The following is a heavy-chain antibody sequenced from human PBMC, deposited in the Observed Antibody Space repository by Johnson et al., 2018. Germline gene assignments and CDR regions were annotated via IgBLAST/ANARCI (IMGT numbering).Heavy chain of an antibody. CDR1: GFTVSSNY. CDR3: ARGGNTHSTIRGGYYYCYGMDV. Sequence: EVQLVESGGGLIQPGGSLRLSCAASGFTVSSNYMSWVRQAPGKGLEWVSVIYSGGSTYYADSVKGRFTISRDNSKNTRYFQMNSMRAEGPAVYYCARGGNTHSTIRGGYYYCYGMDVWGQGTTVTVSS. V-gene: IGHV3-53*01. D-gene: IGHD2/OR15-2a*01. J-gene: IGHJ6*02. CDR2: IYSGGST.